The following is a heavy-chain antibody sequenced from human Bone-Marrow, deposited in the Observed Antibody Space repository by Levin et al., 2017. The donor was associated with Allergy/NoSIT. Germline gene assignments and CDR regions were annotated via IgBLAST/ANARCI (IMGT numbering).Heavy chain of an antibody. CDR3: ARGAGFTYGLKGQYGMDV. D-gene: IGHD3-10*01. V-gene: IGHV3-30*04. CDR2: TSDDEEKK. J-gene: IGHJ6*02. Sequence: GGSLRLSCAASGFSFSGFAMHWVRQAPGKGLEWVAVTSDDEEKKFDADSVKGRFIISRDNSKKTLHLQMNSLRSEDTAVYYCARGAGFTYGLKGQYGMDVWGQGTTVIVSS. CDR1: GFSFSGFA.